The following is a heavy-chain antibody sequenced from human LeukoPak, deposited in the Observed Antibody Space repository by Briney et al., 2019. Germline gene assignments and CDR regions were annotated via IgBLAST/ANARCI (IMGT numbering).Heavy chain of an antibody. CDR3: ARGAGPPWFDP. J-gene: IGHJ5*02. Sequence: KASETLSLTCNVSDGSISSHNYFWSWIRQPSGKGLEWIGRMSSNGISTYNPSLQSRVTISIDTYRNQFSMNLTSVTAADTCVYYCARGAGPPWFDPWGQGTLVTVSS. CDR2: MSSNGIS. D-gene: IGHD6-19*01. CDR1: DGSISSHNYF. V-gene: IGHV4-61*02.